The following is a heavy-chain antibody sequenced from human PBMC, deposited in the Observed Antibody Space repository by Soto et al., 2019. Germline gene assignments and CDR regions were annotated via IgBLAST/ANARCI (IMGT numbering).Heavy chain of an antibody. CDR3: ARGRYYGSGKTLEH. J-gene: IGHJ4*02. V-gene: IGHV4-34*01. Sequence: SETLSLTCAVYGGSFSGYYWSWIRQPPGKGLEWIGEINHSGSTNYNPSLKSRVTISVDTSKNQFSLKLSSVTAADTAVYYCARGRYYGSGKTLEHWGQGTLVTVPT. CDR1: GGSFSGYY. D-gene: IGHD3-10*01. CDR2: INHSGST.